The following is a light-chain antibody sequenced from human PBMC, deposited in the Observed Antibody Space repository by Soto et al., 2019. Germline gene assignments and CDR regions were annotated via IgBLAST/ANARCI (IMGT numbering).Light chain of an antibody. CDR3: QQHDSLPLT. Sequence: DIQMAPAPSSLSASVGDRVTVTCRASQDIGNYLCWYQQKLGKAPKLLIYDASYLEAGVPSRFSGSGSGTDFTFTISSLQPEDFATYYCQQHDSLPLTFGGGTKVDIK. CDR2: DAS. J-gene: IGKJ4*01. CDR1: QDIGNY. V-gene: IGKV1-33*01.